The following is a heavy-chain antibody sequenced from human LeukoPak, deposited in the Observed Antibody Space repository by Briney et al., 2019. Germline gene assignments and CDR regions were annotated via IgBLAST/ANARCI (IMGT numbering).Heavy chain of an antibody. Sequence: GGSLRLSCAASGFTFSSHWMPWVRQAPGKGLVWVSRIESDGSTKMYADSVRGRFTISRDNAKNTLYLQMNSLRAEDTAIYYCAREHRGAGATVDYWGQGTLVTVSS. J-gene: IGHJ4*02. D-gene: IGHD1-26*01. CDR2: IESDGSTK. CDR3: AREHRGAGATVDY. V-gene: IGHV3-74*03. CDR1: GFTFSSHW.